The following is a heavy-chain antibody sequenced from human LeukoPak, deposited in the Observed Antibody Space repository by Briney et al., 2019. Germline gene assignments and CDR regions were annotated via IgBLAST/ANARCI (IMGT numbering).Heavy chain of an antibody. V-gene: IGHV4-59*12. J-gene: IGHJ6*02. D-gene: IGHD3-10*01. Sequence: SETLSLTCTVSGGSISSYYWSWIRQPPGKGLEWIGYIYYSGSTNYNPSLKSRVTISVDTSKNQFSLKLSSVTAADTAVYYCARGSTARLPRPPPGARMDVWGQGTTVTVSS. CDR3: ARGSTARLPRPPPGARMDV. CDR1: GGSISSYY. CDR2: IYYSGST.